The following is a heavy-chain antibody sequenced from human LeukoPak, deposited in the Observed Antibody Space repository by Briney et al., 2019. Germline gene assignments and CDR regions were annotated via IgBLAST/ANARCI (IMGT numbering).Heavy chain of an antibody. CDR1: YYFIAYYL. CDR3: ARFEGYCSSRSCARGYDAFDI. J-gene: IGHJ3*02. V-gene: IGHV5-51*01. D-gene: IGHD2-2*01. CDR2: IYPGDSDT. Sequence: GESLMICWECTYYFIAYYLLWWRRQMPGKCLERMGIIYPGDSDTRYSPSFQGQVTISSDKSISTAYLQWSSLKASDTAMYYCARFEGYCSSRSCARGYDAFDIWGQGTMVTVSS.